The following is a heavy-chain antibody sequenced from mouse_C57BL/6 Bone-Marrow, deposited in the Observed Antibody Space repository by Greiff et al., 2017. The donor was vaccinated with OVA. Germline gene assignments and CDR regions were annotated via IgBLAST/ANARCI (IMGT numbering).Heavy chain of an antibody. D-gene: IGHD4-1*01. Sequence: EVKLVESGGGLVKPGGSLKLSCAASGFTFSSYAMSWVRQTPEKRLEGVATISDGGSYTYYPDNVKGRFTISRDNAKNNLYLQMSHLKSEDTAMYYCAREGSNWGYAMDYWGQGTSVTVSS. V-gene: IGHV5-4*01. CDR1: GFTFSSYA. CDR3: AREGSNWGYAMDY. CDR2: ISDGGSYT. J-gene: IGHJ4*01.